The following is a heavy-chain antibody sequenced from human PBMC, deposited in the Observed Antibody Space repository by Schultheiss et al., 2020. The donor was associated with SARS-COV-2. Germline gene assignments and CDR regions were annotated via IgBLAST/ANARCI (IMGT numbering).Heavy chain of an antibody. D-gene: IGHD2-21*02. CDR3: ARAIVVVTAIPNWFDP. CDR2: IYYSGST. J-gene: IGHJ5*02. Sequence: SETLSLTCTVSGGSISSYYWSWIRQPPGKGLEWIGYIYYSGSTNYNPSLKSRVTISVDTSKNQFSLKLSSVTAADTAVYYCARAIVVVTAIPNWFDPWGQGTLGTVSS. V-gene: IGHV4-59*01. CDR1: GGSISSYY.